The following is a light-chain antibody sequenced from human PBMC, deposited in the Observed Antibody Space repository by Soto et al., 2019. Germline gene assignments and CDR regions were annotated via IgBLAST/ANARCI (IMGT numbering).Light chain of an antibody. CDR1: QSISSY. V-gene: IGKV1-39*01. CDR2: AAS. Sequence: DIQMTQTQSSLSASVGDRVTITCRASQSISSYLNWYQQKPGKAPKLLIYAASSLQSGVPSRFSGSGSGTDFTLTISSLQPEDFATYYCQQSYSTPPITFGQGTRLEVK. J-gene: IGKJ5*01. CDR3: QQSYSTPPIT.